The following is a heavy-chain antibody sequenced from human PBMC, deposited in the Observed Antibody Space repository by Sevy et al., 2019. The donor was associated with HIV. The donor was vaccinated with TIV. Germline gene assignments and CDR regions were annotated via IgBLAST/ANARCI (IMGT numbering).Heavy chain of an antibody. D-gene: IGHD3-10*01. CDR2: FDPEDGET. V-gene: IGHV1-24*01. Sequence: ASVKVSCKVSGYTLTELSMHWVRQAPGKGLEWMGGFDPEDGETIYAQKFQGRVTMTEDTSKDTAYMELSSLRSEDTAVYYCATDHVLLWFGEFRYWGQGTLVTVSS. CDR1: GYTLTELS. CDR3: ATDHVLLWFGEFRY. J-gene: IGHJ4*02.